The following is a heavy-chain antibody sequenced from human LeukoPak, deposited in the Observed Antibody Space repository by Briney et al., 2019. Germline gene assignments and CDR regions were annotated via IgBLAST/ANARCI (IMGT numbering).Heavy chain of an antibody. CDR2: ISPYNGNT. V-gene: IGHV1-18*01. Sequence: PAASVKVSCKASGYTFTSYGISWVRQAPGQGLEWMGWISPYNGNTNYAPKLQGRLTMTTDTSTSTAYMELRSLRSDYTAVYYCARDRQCGYWGQGTLVTVSS. CDR1: GYTFTSYG. J-gene: IGHJ4*02. CDR3: ARDRQCGY. D-gene: IGHD2-21*01.